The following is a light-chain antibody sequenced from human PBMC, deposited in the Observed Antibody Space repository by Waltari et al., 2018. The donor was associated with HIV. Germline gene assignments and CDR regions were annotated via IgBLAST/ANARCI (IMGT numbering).Light chain of an antibody. CDR2: RNN. V-gene: IGLV1-47*01. CDR1: SSNIGSTF. CDR3: AAWDDSLSVVYV. Sequence: QSVLTQPPSASGTPGQRVTFSCSGSSSNIGSTFVYCYQQLPGTAPKLLIYRNNQRPSGVPDRFSGSKSGTSASLAISGLRSEDEADYYCAAWDDSLSVVYVFGTGTKVTVL. J-gene: IGLJ1*01.